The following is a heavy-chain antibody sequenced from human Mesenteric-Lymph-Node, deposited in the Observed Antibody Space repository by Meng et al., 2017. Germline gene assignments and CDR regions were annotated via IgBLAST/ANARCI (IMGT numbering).Heavy chain of an antibody. V-gene: IGHV1-18*01. Sequence: ASVKVSCKASGYTFTSYGISWVRQAPGQGLEWMGWISAYNGNTNYAQKLQGRVTMTTDTSTSTAYMELRSLRSDDTAVYYRARDQNYYDSSGYSPYNWFDPWGQGTLVTVSS. CDR3: ARDQNYYDSSGYSPYNWFDP. J-gene: IGHJ5*02. CDR1: GYTFTSYG. CDR2: ISAYNGNT. D-gene: IGHD3-22*01.